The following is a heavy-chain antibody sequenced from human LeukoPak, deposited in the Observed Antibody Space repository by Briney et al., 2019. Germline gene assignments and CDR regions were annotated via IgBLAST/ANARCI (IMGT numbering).Heavy chain of an antibody. J-gene: IGHJ6*02. D-gene: IGHD2-15*01. CDR3: ARAGSLFYYYGMVV. V-gene: IGHV4-39*01. CDR1: GGSISSSSYY. Sequence: SETLSLTCTVSGGSISSSSYYWGWIRQPPGKGLEWIGSIYYSGSTYYNPSLKSRVTISVDTSKNQFSLKLSSVTAADTAVYYCARAGSLFYYYGMVVWGQGTTVTVSS. CDR2: IYYSGST.